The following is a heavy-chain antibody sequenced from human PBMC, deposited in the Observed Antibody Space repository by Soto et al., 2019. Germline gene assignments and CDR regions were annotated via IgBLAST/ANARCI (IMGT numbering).Heavy chain of an antibody. Sequence: QVQLVQSGAEVKKPGSSVKVSCKASGGIFSTYAISWLRQAPGQGLEWMGGIIPLFGTPNYAQRFQGRVTITADESTSTAYMDLSRLRSEDKAVYYCARDRDDYGSGNYYNRIDFWGQGTLVTVSS. CDR1: GGIFSTYA. V-gene: IGHV1-69*01. CDR3: ARDRDDYGSGNYYNRIDF. CDR2: IIPLFGTP. D-gene: IGHD3-10*01. J-gene: IGHJ4*02.